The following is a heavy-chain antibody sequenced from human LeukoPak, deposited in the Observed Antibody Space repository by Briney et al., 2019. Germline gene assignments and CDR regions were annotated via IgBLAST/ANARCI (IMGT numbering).Heavy chain of an antibody. CDR3: ARRLKNSRGIDY. J-gene: IGHJ4*02. Sequence: GESLKISCKGSGYSFPSYWIAWVRQMPGKGLEWMGIIYPGDSDTTYSPSFQGQVTISADKSISTAYLQWSSLKASDTAIYYCARRLKNSRGIDYWGQATLVTVSS. CDR1: GYSFPSYW. D-gene: IGHD2/OR15-2a*01. CDR2: IYPGDSDT. V-gene: IGHV5-51*01.